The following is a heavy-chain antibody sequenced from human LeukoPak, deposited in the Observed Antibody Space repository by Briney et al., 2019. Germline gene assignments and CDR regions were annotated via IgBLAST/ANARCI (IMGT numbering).Heavy chain of an antibody. Sequence: GGSLRLSCAASGFTFSSYSMNWVRQAPGKGLEWVSSISSSSSYIYYADSVKGRFTISRDNAKNSLYLQMNSLRAEDTAVYYCARDASRDGYNFDYWGQGTLVTVSS. V-gene: IGHV3-21*01. CDR3: ARDASRDGYNFDY. D-gene: IGHD5-24*01. J-gene: IGHJ4*02. CDR1: GFTFSSYS. CDR2: ISSSSSYI.